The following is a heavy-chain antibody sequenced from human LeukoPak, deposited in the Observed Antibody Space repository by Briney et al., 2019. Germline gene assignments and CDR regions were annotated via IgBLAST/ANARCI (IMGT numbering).Heavy chain of an antibody. CDR1: GGPFSDYY. V-gene: IGHV4-34*01. Sequence: SETLSLTCVVYGGPFSDYYWSWIRQPPGRGLEWIGEINHSGSTNYNPSLKSRVTMSVDTSKNQFSLKLSSVTAADTAVYYCARLGDSSGLFDYWGQGTLVTVSS. D-gene: IGHD3-22*01. J-gene: IGHJ4*02. CDR2: INHSGST. CDR3: ARLGDSSGLFDY.